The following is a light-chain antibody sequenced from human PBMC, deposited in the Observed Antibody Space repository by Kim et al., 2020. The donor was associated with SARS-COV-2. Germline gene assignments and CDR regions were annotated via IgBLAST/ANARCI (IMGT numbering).Light chain of an antibody. Sequence: DIQMTQSQSSLSASVGDRVTITCRASQDISNYLAWFQLKPGKAPKLLIYAASALQPGVPSRFSGSGSGTDFTLTVTSLQPEDVATYYSQKCDSAPWTFGQGTKVDIK. V-gene: IGKV1-27*01. CDR1: QDISNY. J-gene: IGKJ1*01. CDR3: QKCDSAPWT. CDR2: AAS.